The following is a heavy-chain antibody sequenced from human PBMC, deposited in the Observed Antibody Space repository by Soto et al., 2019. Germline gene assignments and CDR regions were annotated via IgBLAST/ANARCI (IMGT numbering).Heavy chain of an antibody. CDR2: IYHSGST. CDR1: GGSITSGGYS. V-gene: IGHV4-30-2*01. Sequence: KPSETLSLTCAVSGGSITSGGYSWTWIRQPPGKGLEWIGFIYHSGSTYYNPSLRSRVTMSVDRSKNQFSLKLSSVTAADTAVYYCASYAEYYYYGMDVWGQGTTVTVS. D-gene: IGHD3-16*01. J-gene: IGHJ6*02. CDR3: ASYAEYYYYGMDV.